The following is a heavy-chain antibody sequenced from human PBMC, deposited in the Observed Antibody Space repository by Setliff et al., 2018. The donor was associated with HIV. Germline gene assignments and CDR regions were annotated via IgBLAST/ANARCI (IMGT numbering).Heavy chain of an antibody. CDR2: ISADNGNT. D-gene: IGHD1-26*01. CDR3: ARDRWELLRRPDYFQH. Sequence: ASVKVSCKASGYTFSSYGVNWVRQAPGQGLEWKGWISADNGNTKYAQKFQGRVTITTNTSTRTVYMELRSLRSDDTAVYYCARDRWELLRRPDYFQHWGQGALVTVSS. J-gene: IGHJ1*01. V-gene: IGHV1-18*01. CDR1: GYTFSSYG.